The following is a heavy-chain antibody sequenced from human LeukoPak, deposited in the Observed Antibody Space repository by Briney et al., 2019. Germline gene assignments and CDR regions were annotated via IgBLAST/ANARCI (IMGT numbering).Heavy chain of an antibody. D-gene: IGHD1-26*01. J-gene: IGHJ4*02. V-gene: IGHV3-30*04. CDR1: GFTFSSYV. CDR2: ISYDGSNE. CDR3: AKSPGVGATTLDY. Sequence: PGGSPRLSCAASGFTFSSYVMHWVRQAPGKGLEWVAIISYDGSNEYYADSVKGRFTISRDNSKNTLYLQMNSLRAEDTAVYYCAKSPGVGATTLDYWGQGTLVTVSS.